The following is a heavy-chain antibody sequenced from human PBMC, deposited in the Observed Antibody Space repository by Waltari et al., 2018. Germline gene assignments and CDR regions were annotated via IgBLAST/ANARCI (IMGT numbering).Heavy chain of an antibody. V-gene: IGHV1-69-2*01. CDR3: ATALGDNISASRAFEI. CDR1: VYSFSDYS. J-gene: IGHJ3*02. Sequence: EVQLLQSGAELLKPGTTVKISCKVSVYSFSDYSIHWVQQAPGKGLQWMGLIDPEDGETIYADNFRDTITLTADTSTNTAYLELNNVSSQDTAVFYCATALGDNISASRAFEIWGQGTMITVAS. CDR2: IDPEDGET. D-gene: IGHD1-20*01.